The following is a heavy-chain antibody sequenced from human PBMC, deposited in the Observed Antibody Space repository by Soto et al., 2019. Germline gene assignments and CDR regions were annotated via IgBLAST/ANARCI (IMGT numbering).Heavy chain of an antibody. D-gene: IGHD6-19*01. CDR3: AREYSSGWSGGYYYYGMDV. CDR1: GAFISSYY. V-gene: IGHV4-4*07. J-gene: IGHJ6*02. Sequence: LSLTCTVSGAFISSYYWSWIRQPAGKGLEWIGRISTSGSPTYNPSLKSRVTMSVDTSKNQFSLKLSSVTAADTAVYYCAREYSSGWSGGYYYYGMDVWGQGTTVTVSS. CDR2: ISTSGSP.